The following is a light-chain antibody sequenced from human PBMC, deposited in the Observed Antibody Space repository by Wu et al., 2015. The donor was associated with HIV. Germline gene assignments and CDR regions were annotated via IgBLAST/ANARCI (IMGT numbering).Light chain of an antibody. Sequence: EIVMTQSPATLSVSPGDRATLSCRASQSVNSKLAWYQQKPGQAPRLLIYDTSNRATGIPARFSGSGSGTDFTLTISSLEPEDFAVYYCQQRSNWPPITFGQGTRLEIK. CDR3: QQRSNWPPIT. J-gene: IGKJ5*01. CDR1: QSVNSK. CDR2: DTS. V-gene: IGKV3-11*01.